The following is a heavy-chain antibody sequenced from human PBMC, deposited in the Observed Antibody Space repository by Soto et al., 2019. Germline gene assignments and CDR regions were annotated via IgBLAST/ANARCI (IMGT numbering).Heavy chain of an antibody. D-gene: IGHD2-8*01. Sequence: GASVKVSCKVSGYTLTVLSMPWVRQAPGKGLQWMGGFDPEDGETIYAQKFQGRVTMTEDTSTDTAYMELSSLRSEDTAVYYCATCTNGVCYLDYWGQGTLVTVSS. CDR2: FDPEDGET. J-gene: IGHJ4*02. CDR3: ATCTNGVCYLDY. V-gene: IGHV1-24*01. CDR1: GYTLTVLS.